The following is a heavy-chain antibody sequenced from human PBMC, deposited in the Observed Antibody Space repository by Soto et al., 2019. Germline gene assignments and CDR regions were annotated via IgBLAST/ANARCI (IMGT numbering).Heavy chain of an antibody. CDR3: ARVSTGDPVDYYYGMDV. D-gene: IGHD7-27*01. CDR1: GFTFSSYA. V-gene: IGHV3-30*04. CDR2: ISYDGSNK. J-gene: IGHJ6*02. Sequence: QAGGSLRLSCAASGFTFSSYAMHWVRQAPGKGLEWVAVISYDGSNKYYADSVKGRFTISRDNSKNTLYLQMNSLRAEDTAVYYCARVSTGDPVDYYYGMDVWGQGTTVTVSS.